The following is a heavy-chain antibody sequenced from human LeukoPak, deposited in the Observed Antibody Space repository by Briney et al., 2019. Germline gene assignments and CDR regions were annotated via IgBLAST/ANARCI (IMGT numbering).Heavy chain of an antibody. J-gene: IGHJ5*02. Sequence: GGSLRLSCAASGFTFSSYAMHWVRQAPGKGLEWVSAISNDGGGTTYADFVKGRFTISRDNSRNTLFLQMNSLRGDDTALYYCAKGGSGYFLDLWGQGTLVTVSS. CDR1: GFTFSSYA. CDR2: ISNDGGGT. V-gene: IGHV3-23*01. CDR3: AKGGSGYFLDL. D-gene: IGHD3-22*01.